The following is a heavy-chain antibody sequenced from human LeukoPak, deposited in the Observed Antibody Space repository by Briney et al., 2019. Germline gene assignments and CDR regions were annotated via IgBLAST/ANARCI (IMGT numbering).Heavy chain of an antibody. CDR3: ASDLGYCSGGSCFYLDY. J-gene: IGHJ4*02. CDR1: GYTFTSYY. CDR2: INPSGGST. Sequence: GASVKVSCKASGYTFTSYYMHWVRQAPGQGLEWMGIINPSGGSTSYAQKFQGRVTMTRDTSTSTVYMELSSLRSEDTAVYYCASDLGYCSGGSCFYLDYWGQGTLVTVSS. D-gene: IGHD2-15*01. V-gene: IGHV1-46*01.